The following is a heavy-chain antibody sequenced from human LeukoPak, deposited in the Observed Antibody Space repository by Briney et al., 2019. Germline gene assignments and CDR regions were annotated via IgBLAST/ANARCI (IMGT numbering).Heavy chain of an antibody. CDR2: INPNSGGT. J-gene: IGHJ4*02. D-gene: IGHD4-17*01. CDR1: GYTFTGYY. Sequence: ASVKVSCKASGYTFTGYYMHWVRQAPGQGLEWMGWINPNSGGTNYAQKFQGRVTMTRDTSISTAYMELSRLRSDDTAVYYCARTQRYTVTYYFDYWGQGTLVTVSS. CDR3: ARTQRYTVTYYFDY. V-gene: IGHV1-2*02.